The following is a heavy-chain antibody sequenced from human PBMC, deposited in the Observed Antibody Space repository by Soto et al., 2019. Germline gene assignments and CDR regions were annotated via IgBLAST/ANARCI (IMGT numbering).Heavy chain of an antibody. Sequence: WGTLILSCSASGFPFMIYGIHWVRQAPGEGLSWVGFIAHDGSLQQYAASVRGRFTVSRDNTKSSLFLQLNSLRAEDTAVYFCAGRYCSNGVCHLGLSDYWGQGILVTVSS. CDR3: AGRYCSNGVCHLGLSDY. CDR2: IAHDGSLQ. V-gene: IGHV3-30*03. CDR1: GFPFMIYG. D-gene: IGHD2-8*01. J-gene: IGHJ4*02.